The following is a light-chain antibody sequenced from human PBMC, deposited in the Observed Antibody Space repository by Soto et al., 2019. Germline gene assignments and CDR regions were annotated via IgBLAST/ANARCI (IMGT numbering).Light chain of an antibody. CDR1: RSLSSTY. J-gene: IGKJ3*01. CDR2: GTS. V-gene: IGKV3-20*01. CDR3: HQYGSPPFT. Sequence: EIVLTQSPGTLSLSPGERGTLSCRASRSLSSTYLAWYQQKPGQAPRLLIYGTSNMATGIPDRFSGSESGTDFTLTISRLEPEDFAVYYCHQYGSPPFTFGPGTKVDIK.